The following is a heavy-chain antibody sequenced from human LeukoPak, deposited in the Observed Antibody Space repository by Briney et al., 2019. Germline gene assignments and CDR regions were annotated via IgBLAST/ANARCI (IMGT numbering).Heavy chain of an antibody. Sequence: GGSLRLSCTASGFTFGDYAMSWVRQAPGKGLEWVGFIRSKAYGGTTGYAASVKGRFTISRDDSKSIAYLQMNSLKTEDTAVYYCTRGRGQWLDYFDYWGQGTLVTVSS. J-gene: IGHJ4*02. V-gene: IGHV3-49*04. CDR1: GFTFGDYA. D-gene: IGHD6-19*01. CDR3: TRGRGQWLDYFDY. CDR2: IRSKAYGGTT.